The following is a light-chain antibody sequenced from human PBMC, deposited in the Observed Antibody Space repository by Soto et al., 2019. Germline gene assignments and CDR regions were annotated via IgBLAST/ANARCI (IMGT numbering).Light chain of an antibody. CDR3: QAWGTGGV. V-gene: IGLV4-69*01. CDR2: VTSDGSH. CDR1: SGHSDYA. J-gene: IGLJ3*02. Sequence: QLVLTQSPSASASPGASVKLTCTLSSGHSDYAIAWHQQQPEKGPRYLMKVTSDGSHTKGDGIPDRFSGSSSGADRYLTISSPRSDDEADYYCQAWGTGGVFGGGTKLTVL.